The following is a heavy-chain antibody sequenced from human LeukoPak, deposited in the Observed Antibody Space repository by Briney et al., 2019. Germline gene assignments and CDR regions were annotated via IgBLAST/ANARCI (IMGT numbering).Heavy chain of an antibody. Sequence: PGGSLRLSCAASGFTFSGSAMHWVRQASGKGLEWVGRIRSKANSYATAYAASVKGRFTISRDDSKNTAYLQMNSLKTEDTAVYYCLLSNLHYYYYYMDVWAKGPRSPSP. CDR3: LLSNLHYYYYYMDV. CDR2: IRSKANSYAT. CDR1: GFTFSGSA. V-gene: IGHV3-73*01. J-gene: IGHJ6*03.